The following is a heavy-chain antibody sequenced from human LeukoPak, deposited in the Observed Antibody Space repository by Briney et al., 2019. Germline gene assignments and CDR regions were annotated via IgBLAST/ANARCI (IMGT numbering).Heavy chain of an antibody. CDR1: GFTFRSHS. J-gene: IGHJ4*02. V-gene: IGHV3-23*01. D-gene: IGHD3-10*01. CDR3: AKCIASGSYSFRFDY. CDR2: ISGGGSA. Sequence: GGSLRRSCEASGFTFRSHSMSWDRLDPGTGLDWVLAISGGGSAFYADSVKGRFTISRDTSKNTLYLQMNSLSAEDTALYYCAKCIASGSYSFRFDYWGQGTLVTVSS.